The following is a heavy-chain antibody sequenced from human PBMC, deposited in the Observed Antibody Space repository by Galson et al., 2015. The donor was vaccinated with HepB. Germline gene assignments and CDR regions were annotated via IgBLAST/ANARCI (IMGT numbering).Heavy chain of an antibody. Sequence: SVEDSCKASGYTFHSFDMHWVRQANGEGLEWRGWMNPNSGNTGNAQKFQGRVTMTRNTSISTAYMELSSLRSEDTDVYYCARDGRKWEPTPYLYYYYYMDVWGKGTTVTVSS. J-gene: IGHJ6*03. CDR2: MNPNSGNT. D-gene: IGHD1-26*01. V-gene: IGHV1-8*01. CDR3: ARDGRKWEPTPYLYYYYYMDV. CDR1: GYTFHSFD.